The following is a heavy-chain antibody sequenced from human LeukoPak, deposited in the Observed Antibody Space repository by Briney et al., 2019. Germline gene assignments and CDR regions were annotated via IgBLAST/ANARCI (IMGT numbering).Heavy chain of an antibody. CDR2: ITPIFGTA. V-gene: IGHV1-69*06. CDR3: ARETLWSSGWYWFDP. D-gene: IGHD6-19*01. J-gene: IGHJ5*02. CDR1: GGTFSSYA. Sequence: ASVKVSCKASGGTFSSYAISWVRHAPGQGLEWKGGITPIFGTANYAQKFQGRVTITADKSTSTAYMELSSLRSEDTAVYYCARETLWSSGWYWFDPWGQGTLVTVSS.